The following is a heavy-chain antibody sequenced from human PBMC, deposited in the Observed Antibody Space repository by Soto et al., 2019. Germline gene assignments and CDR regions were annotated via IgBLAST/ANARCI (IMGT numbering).Heavy chain of an antibody. J-gene: IGHJ6*02. D-gene: IGHD2-15*01. CDR1: GVSISSYY. CDR3: ARWTPIPPYYYYGMDV. CDR2: IYYSGST. V-gene: IGHV4-59*01. Sequence: PSETLSLTCTVSGVSISSYYWSWIRQPPGKGLEWIGYIYYSGSTNYNPSLKSRVTISVDTSKNQFSLKLSSVTAADTAVYYCARWTPIPPYYYYGMDVWGQGTTVTVSS.